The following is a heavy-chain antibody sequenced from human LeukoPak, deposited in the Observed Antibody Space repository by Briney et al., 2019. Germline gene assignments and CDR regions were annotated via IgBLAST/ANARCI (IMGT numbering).Heavy chain of an antibody. V-gene: IGHV3-66*01. CDR2: IYSGGDT. J-gene: IGHJ4*02. CDR3: ARRSGEGYFDC. D-gene: IGHD1-26*01. Sequence: GGSLRLSCVASGFSFSTYAVVWVRQAPGKGLEWLSVIYSGGDTYYADSVKGRFTISRDNSKNTLYLQMNSLRAEDTAVYYCARRSGEGYFDCWGQGTLVTVSS. CDR1: GFSFSTYA.